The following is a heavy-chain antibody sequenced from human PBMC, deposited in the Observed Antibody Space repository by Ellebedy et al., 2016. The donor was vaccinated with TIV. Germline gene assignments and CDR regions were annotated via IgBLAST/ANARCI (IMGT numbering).Heavy chain of an antibody. J-gene: IGHJ4*02. CDR3: ARRLVELGPLDYFDY. CDR2: MCYSGAT. CDR1: GGSISSYC. D-gene: IGHD3-16*01. V-gene: IGHV4-59*08. Sequence: SETLSLTXTVSGGSISSYCWNWIRQPPGKGLEWIGYMCYSGATKYNPSLKSRVTISVDTSKNQFSLKLSSVTAADTAVYYCARRLVELGPLDYFDYWGQGTLVTVSS.